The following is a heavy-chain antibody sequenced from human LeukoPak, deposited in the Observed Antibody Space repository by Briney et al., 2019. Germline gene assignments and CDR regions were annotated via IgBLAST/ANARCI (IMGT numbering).Heavy chain of an antibody. CDR3: ARDRVLHYFDY. CDR2: ISSNGVST. D-gene: IGHD3-16*01. V-gene: IGHV3-64*04. Sequence: GGSLRLSCSASGFTFSNYAMHWVRQVPGEGLEYVSVISSNGVSTDYADSVKGRFTISRDNSKNTLYLQMTSLRADDTAVYYCARDRVLHYFDYWGQGALVTVSS. CDR1: GFTFSNYA. J-gene: IGHJ4*02.